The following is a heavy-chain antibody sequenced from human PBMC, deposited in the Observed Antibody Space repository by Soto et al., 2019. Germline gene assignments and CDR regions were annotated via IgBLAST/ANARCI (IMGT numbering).Heavy chain of an antibody. J-gene: IGHJ1*01. CDR1: GFTFSSYG. D-gene: IGHD3-22*01. Sequence: GGSLRLSCAASGFTFSSYGMHWVRQAPGKGLEWVAVISYDGSNKYYADSVKGRFTISRDNSKNTLYLQMNSLRAEDTAVYYCAKDGYYYDSNGPFQHWGQGTLVTVSS. CDR2: ISYDGSNK. CDR3: AKDGYYYDSNGPFQH. V-gene: IGHV3-30*18.